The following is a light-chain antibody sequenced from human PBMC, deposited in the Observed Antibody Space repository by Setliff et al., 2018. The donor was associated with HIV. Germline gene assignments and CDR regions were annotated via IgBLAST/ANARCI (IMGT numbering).Light chain of an antibody. CDR3: QQYYTNPRT. CDR2: CAS. Sequence: DFVMTQSPDSLPVSLGERATINCKSSQSLLYRSNNKDYLAWYQQKPGQPPKLLIYCASTRESGVPDRFSCSGSGTDFTLTISSLQAEDVAVYYCQQYYTNPRTFGQGTKV. CDR1: QSLLYRSNNKDY. J-gene: IGKJ1*01. V-gene: IGKV4-1*01.